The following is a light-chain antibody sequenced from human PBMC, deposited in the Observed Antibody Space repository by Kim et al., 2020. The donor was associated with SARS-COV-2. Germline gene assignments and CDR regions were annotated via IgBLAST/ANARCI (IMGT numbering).Light chain of an antibody. CDR2: SNN. CDR1: SSKIGSNA. V-gene: IGLV1-44*01. CDR3: ASWDDSLNGLL. J-gene: IGLJ2*01. Sequence: RVTNSCAGSSSKIGSNAVNWYQQVPGTAPKLLIYSNNQRPSWVPDRFSGSKSGTSASLAISGLQSEDEADYYCASWDDSLNGLLFGGGTQLTVL.